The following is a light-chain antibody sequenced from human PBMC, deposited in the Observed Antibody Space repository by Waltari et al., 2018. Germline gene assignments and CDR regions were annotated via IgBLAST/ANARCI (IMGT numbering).Light chain of an antibody. CDR3: QQYNNWPPYT. V-gene: IGKV3-15*01. CDR2: DAS. J-gene: IGKJ2*01. CDR1: QSVVSN. Sequence: EIVMTQSPATLSVSPGERATLTCRASQSVVSNLAWYPQKPGQAPRLLNYDASTRATAIPARFSGSGSGTEFTLTISSLQAEDFAVYYCQQYNNWPPYTFGQGTKLQIK.